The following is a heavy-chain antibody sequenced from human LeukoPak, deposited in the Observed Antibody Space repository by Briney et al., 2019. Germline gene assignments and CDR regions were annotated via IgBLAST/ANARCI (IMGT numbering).Heavy chain of an antibody. V-gene: IGHV3-48*03. J-gene: IGHJ4*02. CDR1: GFTFSSYE. Sequence: AGSLRLSCAASGFTFSSYEMNWVRQAPGKGLEWVSYISSSGSTIYYADSVNGRFTISRDNTNNSLYMQMNILTAEAPAVYYCARFLSFDYWGQGTLVTVSS. CDR3: ARFLSFDY. D-gene: IGHD2/OR15-2a*01. CDR2: ISSSGSTI.